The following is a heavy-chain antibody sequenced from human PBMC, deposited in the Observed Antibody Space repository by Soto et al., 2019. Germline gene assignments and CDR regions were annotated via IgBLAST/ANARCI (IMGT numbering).Heavy chain of an antibody. D-gene: IGHD3-3*01. CDR1: GYTFTSYA. V-gene: IGHV1-2*04. CDR2: INPNSGNT. Sequence: ASVKVSCKASGYTFTSYAMHWVRLAPGQRLEWMGWINPNSGNTNYAQKFQGWVTMTRDTSISTAYMELSRLRSDDTAVYYCARGTSSYDFWSGYGPMDVWGQGTTVTVSS. J-gene: IGHJ6*02. CDR3: ARGTSSYDFWSGYGPMDV.